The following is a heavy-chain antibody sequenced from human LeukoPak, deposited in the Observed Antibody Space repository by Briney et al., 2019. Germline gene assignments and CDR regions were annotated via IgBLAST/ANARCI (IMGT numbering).Heavy chain of an antibody. Sequence: GRSLRLSCAASGFTFSSYAMHWVRQAPGKGLEWVAVIWYDGSNKYYADSVKGRFTISRDNSKNTLCLQMNSLRAEDTAVYYCARETLTYFYDSGSRHWGQGTLVTVSS. CDR2: IWYDGSNK. CDR3: ARETLTYFYDSGSRH. J-gene: IGHJ4*02. D-gene: IGHD3-10*01. V-gene: IGHV3-33*01. CDR1: GFTFSSYA.